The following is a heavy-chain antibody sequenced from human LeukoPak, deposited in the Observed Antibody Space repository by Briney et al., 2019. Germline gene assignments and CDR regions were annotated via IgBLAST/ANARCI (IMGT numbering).Heavy chain of an antibody. V-gene: IGHV6-1*01. J-gene: IGHJ5*02. CDR2: AYYRSKWYN. CDR1: GDSFSSNSTA. D-gene: IGHD6-6*01. CDR3: TRFDSSSNYFAP. Sequence: SQTLSLTCAASGDSFSSNSTAWNCFRQSPARGLESLVSAYYRSKWYNDYAVSVKTLISNNPDTSKNQFSLQLKSVTPEDTALYYCTRFDSSSNYFAPWGQGTLVTVSS.